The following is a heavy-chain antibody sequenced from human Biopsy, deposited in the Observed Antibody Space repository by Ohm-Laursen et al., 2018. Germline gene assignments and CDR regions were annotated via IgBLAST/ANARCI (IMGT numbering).Heavy chain of an antibody. Sequence: ASVKVSCNASGYTFTSYDITWVRQASGQGPEWIGWLNPVSGNSNFGQKFRGRVTVTSGTSISTAYMELSGLTSDDTATYYCGRAVRNQLLTDPWGQGTLVTVTS. CDR2: LNPVSGNS. D-gene: IGHD1-7*01. CDR1: GYTFTSYD. CDR3: GRAVRNQLLTDP. J-gene: IGHJ5*02. V-gene: IGHV1-8*01.